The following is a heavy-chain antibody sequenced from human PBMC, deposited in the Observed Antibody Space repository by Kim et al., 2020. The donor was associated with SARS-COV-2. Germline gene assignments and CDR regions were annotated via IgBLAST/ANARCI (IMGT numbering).Heavy chain of an antibody. CDR2: IYPGDSDT. V-gene: IGHV5-51*01. Sequence: GESLKISCKGSGYSFTSYWIGWVRQMPGKGLEWMGIIYPGDSDTRYSPSFQGQVTISADKSISTAYLQWSSLKASDTAMYYCARGVVMATIDRTEGMSFDYWGQGTLVTVSS. CDR3: ARGVVMATIDRTEGMSFDY. D-gene: IGHD2-21*01. J-gene: IGHJ4*02. CDR1: GYSFTSYW.